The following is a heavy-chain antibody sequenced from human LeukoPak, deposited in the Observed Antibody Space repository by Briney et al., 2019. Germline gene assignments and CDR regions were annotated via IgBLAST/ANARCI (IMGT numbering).Heavy chain of an antibody. CDR3: AILWFGDSPFDY. J-gene: IGHJ4*02. V-gene: IGHV4-34*01. D-gene: IGHD3-10*01. Sequence: PSETLSLTCAVYGGSFSGYYWSWIRQPPGKGLEWIGEINHSGSTNYNPSLKSRVTISVDTSKNLFSLKLSSVTAADTAVYYCAILWFGDSPFDYWGQGTLVTVSS. CDR2: INHSGST. CDR1: GGSFSGYY.